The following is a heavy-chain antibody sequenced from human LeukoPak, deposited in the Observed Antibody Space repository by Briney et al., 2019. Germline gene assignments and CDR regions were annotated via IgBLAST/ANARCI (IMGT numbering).Heavy chain of an antibody. V-gene: IGHV1-69*04. CDR2: IIPILGIA. J-gene: IGHJ6*02. CDR1: GGTFSSYA. CDR3: ARVLELRGYYGMDV. Sequence: GASVKVSCTASGGTFSSYAISWVRQAPGQGLEWMGRIIPILGIANYAQKFQGRVTITADKSTSTAYMELSSLRSEDTAVYYCARVLELRGYYGMDVWGQGTTVTVSS. D-gene: IGHD1-7*01.